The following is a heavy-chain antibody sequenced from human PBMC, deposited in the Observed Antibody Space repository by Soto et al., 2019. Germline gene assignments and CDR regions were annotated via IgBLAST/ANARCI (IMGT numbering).Heavy chain of an antibody. CDR2: IIPIFGTA. CDR3: ARVGLEITMVRGVIIGTLDY. V-gene: IGHV1-69*13. D-gene: IGHD3-10*01. Sequence: SVKVSCKASGGTFSSYAISWVRQAPGQGXEWMGGIIPIFGTANYAQKFQGRVTITADESTSTAYMELSSLRSEDTAVYYCARVGLEITMVRGVIIGTLDYWGQGTLVTVSS. CDR1: GGTFSSYA. J-gene: IGHJ4*02.